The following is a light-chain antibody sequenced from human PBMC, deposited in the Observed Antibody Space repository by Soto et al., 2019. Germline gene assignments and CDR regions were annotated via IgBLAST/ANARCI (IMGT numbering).Light chain of an antibody. CDR3: QQYDSSPRT. Sequence: EIVLTESPGGLALSPGERATLSWRASQSVSSSYLAWYQQKPGQAPRLLIYRTSNRATGIPDRFSGSGSGTDFTLTISRLEPEDFAVYCCQQYDSSPRTFGQGTMVDIK. V-gene: IGKV3-20*01. CDR2: RTS. J-gene: IGKJ1*01. CDR1: QSVSSSY.